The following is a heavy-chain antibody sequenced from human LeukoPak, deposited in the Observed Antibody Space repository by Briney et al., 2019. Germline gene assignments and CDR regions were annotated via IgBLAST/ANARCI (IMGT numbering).Heavy chain of an antibody. CDR1: GYTFTSYD. CDR2: MNPNSGNT. V-gene: IGHV1-8*01. J-gene: IGHJ6*02. CDR3: ARGPIKPSWYYDILTGYYPYYYYGMDV. D-gene: IGHD3-9*01. Sequence: ASVKASCKASGYTFTSYDINWVRQATGHGLEWMGWMNPNSGNTGYAHKFQGRVTMTKNTSISTAYMKLSSLRSEDTAVYYCARGPIKPSWYYDILTGYYPYYYYGMDVWGQGTTVTVSS.